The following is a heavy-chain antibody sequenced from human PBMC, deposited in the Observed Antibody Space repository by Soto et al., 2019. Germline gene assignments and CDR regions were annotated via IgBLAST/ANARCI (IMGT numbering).Heavy chain of an antibody. CDR2: INYSGST. Sequence: QVQLQQWGAGLLKPSETLSLTCAVYGGSFSAYYWSWIRQPPGKGLEWIGEINYSGSTNYNPSLKSRVTISVDTSKNQFSLKLTSVTAADTAVFYCARGRAAAGTEGWFDPWGQGTLVTVSS. J-gene: IGHJ5*02. D-gene: IGHD6-13*01. CDR3: ARGRAAAGTEGWFDP. V-gene: IGHV4-34*01. CDR1: GGSFSAYY.